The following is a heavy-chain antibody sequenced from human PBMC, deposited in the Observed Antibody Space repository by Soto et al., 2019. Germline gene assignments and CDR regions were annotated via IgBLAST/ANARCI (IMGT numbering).Heavy chain of an antibody. D-gene: IGHD5-18*01. CDR3: ARHDMAMVRVSYLDQ. Sequence: QVQLQESGPGLVKPSETLSLTCTVSGGSINGYFWSWIRQPPGKGLEWIGYIYYSGSTSYNPSLKSRVTISVDTSKNQFSLQLSSVTAADTAQYFCARHDMAMVRVSYLDQWGQGALVTVSS. CDR1: GGSINGYF. CDR2: IYYSGST. J-gene: IGHJ4*02. V-gene: IGHV4-59*08.